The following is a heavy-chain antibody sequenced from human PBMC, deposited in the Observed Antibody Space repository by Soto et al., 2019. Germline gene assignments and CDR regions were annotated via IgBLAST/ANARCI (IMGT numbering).Heavy chain of an antibody. CDR3: AKDFSDIWDYRRDFDY. CDR2: ISMNSGSV. V-gene: IGHV3-9*01. D-gene: IGHD1-7*01. J-gene: IGHJ4*02. CDR1: GFTFDGVA. Sequence: EVQLVESGGALVQPGRSLRLACGASGFTFDGVAMHWVRQAPGKGLDWVSGISMNSGSVAYADSGKGRFTISRDNAKNSLYLQMNSLTPEDTALYYCAKDFSDIWDYRRDFDYWGQGTLVTVSS.